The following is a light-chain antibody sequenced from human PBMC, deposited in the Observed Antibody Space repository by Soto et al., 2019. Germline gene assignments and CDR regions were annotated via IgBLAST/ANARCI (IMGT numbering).Light chain of an antibody. J-gene: IGKJ4*01. V-gene: IGKV3-15*01. CDR3: QHYNKWPLT. CDR2: FAS. CDR1: QSVSNN. Sequence: EIVMTQSPATLSVSPGERATLSCRASQSVSNNLAWYQQKPGQAPRLLIYFASTRATGIPARSSGSGSETEFTLTISRLQSEDFAVYYCQHYNKWPLTFGGGTKVETK.